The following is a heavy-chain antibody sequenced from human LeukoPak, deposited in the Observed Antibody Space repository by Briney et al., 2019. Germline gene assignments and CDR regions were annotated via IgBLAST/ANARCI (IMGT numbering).Heavy chain of an antibody. V-gene: IGHV4-59*01. CDR1: GGSISSYY. CDR3: ARGRARYFDWLLSQYYFDY. Sequence: SETLSLTCTVSGGSISSYYWSWIRQPPGKGLEWIGYICYSGSTNYNPSLKSRVTISVDTSKNQFSLKLSSVTAADTAVYYCARGRARYFDWLLSQYYFDYWGQGTLVTVSS. D-gene: IGHD3-9*01. J-gene: IGHJ4*02. CDR2: ICYSGST.